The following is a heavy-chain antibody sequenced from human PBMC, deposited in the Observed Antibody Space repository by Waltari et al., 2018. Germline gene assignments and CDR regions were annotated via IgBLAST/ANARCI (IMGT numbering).Heavy chain of an antibody. Sequence: QVQLQESGPGLVKPSETLSLTCTVSGGSISSYYWSWIRQPPGKGLEWIGYSYYSGSTNYTPSLKSRVTISVDTSKNQFSLKLSSVTAADTAVYYCARGVWFGEFYFDYWGQGTLVTVSS. CDR2: SYYSGST. J-gene: IGHJ4*02. CDR1: GGSISSYY. D-gene: IGHD3-10*01. V-gene: IGHV4-59*01. CDR3: ARGVWFGEFYFDY.